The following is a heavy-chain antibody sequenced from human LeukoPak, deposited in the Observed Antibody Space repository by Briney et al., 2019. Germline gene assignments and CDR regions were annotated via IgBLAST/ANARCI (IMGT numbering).Heavy chain of an antibody. Sequence: GGSPRLSCAASGFTFSSYSMNWVRQAPGKGLEWVSSISSSSSYIYYADSVKGRFTISRDNAKNSLYLQMNSLRAEDTAVYYCARDPRYCSGGSCRYFDYWGQGTLVTVSS. CDR3: ARDPRYCSGGSCRYFDY. CDR1: GFTFSSYS. CDR2: ISSSSSYI. D-gene: IGHD2-15*01. J-gene: IGHJ4*02. V-gene: IGHV3-21*01.